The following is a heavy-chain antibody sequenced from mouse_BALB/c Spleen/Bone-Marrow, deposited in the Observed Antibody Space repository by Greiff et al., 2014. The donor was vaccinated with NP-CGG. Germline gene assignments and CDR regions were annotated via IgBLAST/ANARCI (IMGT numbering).Heavy chain of an antibody. J-gene: IGHJ3*01. CDR3: ARGYDEGSAY. CDR2: IDPANGNT. V-gene: IGHV14-3*02. CDR1: GFNIKDTY. D-gene: IGHD2-14*01. Sequence: EVHLVESGAELVKPGASVKLSCTASGFNIKDTYMHWVKQRPEQGLEWIGRIDPANGNTKYDPKFQGKATITADTSSNTAYLQLSSLTSEDTAVYYCARGYDEGSAYWGQGTLVTVSA.